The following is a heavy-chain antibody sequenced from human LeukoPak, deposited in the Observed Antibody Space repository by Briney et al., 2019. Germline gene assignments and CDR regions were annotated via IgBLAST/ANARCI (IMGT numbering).Heavy chain of an antibody. Sequence: PSETLSLTCTVSGGSISSGNYFWSWIRQPAGKGLEWIGRFYTSGSTNYNPSLKSRVTISVDTSNNQFSLKLSSVTAADTAAYYCATQDSSSWYFDYWGQGTLVTVSS. CDR3: ATQDSSSWYFDY. J-gene: IGHJ4*02. CDR2: FYTSGST. CDR1: GGSISSGNYF. D-gene: IGHD6-13*01. V-gene: IGHV4-61*02.